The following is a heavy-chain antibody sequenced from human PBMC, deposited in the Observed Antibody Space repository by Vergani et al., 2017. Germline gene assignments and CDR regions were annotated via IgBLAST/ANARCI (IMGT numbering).Heavy chain of an antibody. Sequence: EVQLVEAGGGLVQPGGSLRLSCAASGFNFSSYDMHWVRQATGKGLEWVSAIGTAGETYYPGSVKGRFTISRENAKNSLYLHMNSLRAGDTAVYYCERAPIVVVPAAPTLGYWYYGMDVWGQGTTVTGSS. CDR2: IGTAGET. CDR1: GFNFSSYD. V-gene: IGHV3-13*01. CDR3: ERAPIVVVPAAPTLGYWYYGMDV. J-gene: IGHJ6*02. D-gene: IGHD2-2*01.